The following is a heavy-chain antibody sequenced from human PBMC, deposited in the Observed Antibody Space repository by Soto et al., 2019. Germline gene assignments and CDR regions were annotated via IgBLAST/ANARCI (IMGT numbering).Heavy chain of an antibody. CDR2: IYYSGST. V-gene: IGHV4-61*01. J-gene: IGHJ4*02. CDR1: GGSVSSGSYY. CDR3: ARGGYGSGSYYNPIDY. D-gene: IGHD3-10*01. Sequence: QVQLQESGPGLVKPSETLSLTCTVSGGSVSSGSYYWSWIRQPPGKGLEWIGYIYYSGSTNYNPSLKSRVTISVDTSKNQFFLKLSSVTAADTAVYYCARGGYGSGSYYNPIDYWGQGTLVTVSS.